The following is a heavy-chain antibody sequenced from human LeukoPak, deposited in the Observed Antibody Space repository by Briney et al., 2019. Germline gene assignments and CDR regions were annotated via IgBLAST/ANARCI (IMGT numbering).Heavy chain of an antibody. CDR3: AADSSGKHAFDI. V-gene: IGHV1-58*02. D-gene: IGHD3-3*01. Sequence: SVKVSCKASGFAFTSSAMQWVRQARGQRLEWIGWIVVGSGNTNYAQKFQERATITRDMSTSTAYMELSSLRSEDTAVYYCAADSSGKHAFDIWGQGTMVTVSS. CDR1: GFAFTSSA. CDR2: IVVGSGNT. J-gene: IGHJ3*02.